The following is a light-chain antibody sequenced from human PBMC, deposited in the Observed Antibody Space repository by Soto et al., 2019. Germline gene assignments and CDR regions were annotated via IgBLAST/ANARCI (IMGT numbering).Light chain of an antibody. CDR3: QQRSNCPIT. CDR1: QSGSSY. J-gene: IGKJ3*01. V-gene: IGKV3-11*01. Sequence: EVVLTQSPATLSLSPGERATLPCRGSQSGSSYVAWYQQKPGQAPRLLIYDASNRATGIAARFSGSVSGTDCTLTFSSVEPEDVAVYYCQQRSNCPITFGPGTKVDIK. CDR2: DAS.